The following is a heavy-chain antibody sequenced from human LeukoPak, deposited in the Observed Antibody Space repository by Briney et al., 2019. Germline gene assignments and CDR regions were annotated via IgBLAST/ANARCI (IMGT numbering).Heavy chain of an antibody. D-gene: IGHD6-19*01. CDR1: GGSVSSCY. CDR2: VYTSGTT. J-gene: IGHJ3*02. CDR3: ATSGSGWSTKKDALEI. Sequence: SETLSLTCIVSGGSVSSCYWSWIRQPAGKGLEWIGRVYTSGTTYYNPSLRSRVTVSVDTSTNQFSLKMTSMTAADTAVYYCATSGSGWSTKKDALEIWGKGTTVTVSS. V-gene: IGHV4-4*07.